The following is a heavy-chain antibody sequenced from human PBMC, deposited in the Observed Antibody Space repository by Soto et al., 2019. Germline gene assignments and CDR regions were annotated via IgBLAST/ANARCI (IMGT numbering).Heavy chain of an antibody. D-gene: IGHD3-10*01. CDR1: GFTFGDYA. V-gene: IGHV3-49*04. CDR2: IRSKAYGGTT. CDR3: TRVPLTMVRGVIITAPQRNYYYGMDV. J-gene: IGHJ6*02. Sequence: QTVGSLRLSCTASGFTFGDYAMSWVRQAPGKGLEWVGFIRSKAYGGTTEYAASVKGRFTISRDDSKSIAYLQMNSLKTEDTAVYYCTRVPLTMVRGVIITAPQRNYYYGMDVWGQGTTVTV.